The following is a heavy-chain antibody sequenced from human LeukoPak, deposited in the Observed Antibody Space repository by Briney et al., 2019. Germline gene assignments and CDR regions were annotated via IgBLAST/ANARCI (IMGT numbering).Heavy chain of an antibody. CDR2: ISGRGCST. V-gene: IGHV3-23*01. CDR1: GFTFSSYG. D-gene: IGHD5-18*01. J-gene: IGHJ4*02. Sequence: GGSLRLSCAASGFTFSSYGMSWVRQAPGKGLEWVSVISGRGCSTYYADSVKGRFTISRDNSKNTLYLQMNSLRAEDTAVYYCAKTRLTDTAKGRSPGPFDYWGQGTLVTVSS. CDR3: AKTRLTDTAKGRSPGPFDY.